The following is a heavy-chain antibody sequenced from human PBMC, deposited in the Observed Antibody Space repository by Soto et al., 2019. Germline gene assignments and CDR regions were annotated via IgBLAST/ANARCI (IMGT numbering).Heavy chain of an antibody. CDR2: ISYDGSNK. V-gene: IGHV3-30*18. D-gene: IGHD2-2*01. CDR1: GFTFSSYG. J-gene: IGHJ6*02. Sequence: QVQLVESGGGVVQPGRSLRLSCAASGFTFSSYGMHWVRQAPGKGLEWVAVISYDGSNKYYADSVKGRFTISRDNSKNTLYQQMNSLRAEDTAVYYCAKETLGYCSSTSCIWYSYGMDVWGQGTTVTVSS. CDR3: AKETLGYCSSTSCIWYSYGMDV.